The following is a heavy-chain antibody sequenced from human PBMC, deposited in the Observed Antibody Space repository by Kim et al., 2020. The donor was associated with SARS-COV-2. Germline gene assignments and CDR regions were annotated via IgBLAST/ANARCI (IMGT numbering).Heavy chain of an antibody. CDR3: ARVARITIFGVVNSAFDI. J-gene: IGHJ3*02. CDR2: IYYSGST. Sequence: SETLSLTCTVSGGSISSGGYYWSWIRQHPGKGLEWIGYIYYSGSTYYNPSLKSRVTISVDTSKNQFSLKLSSVTAADTAMYYCARVARITIFGVVNSAFDIWGRGTMVTVSS. D-gene: IGHD3-3*01. V-gene: IGHV4-31*03. CDR1: GGSISSGGYY.